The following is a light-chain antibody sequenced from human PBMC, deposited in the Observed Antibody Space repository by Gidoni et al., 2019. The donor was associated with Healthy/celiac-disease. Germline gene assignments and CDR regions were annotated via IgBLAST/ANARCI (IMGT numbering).Light chain of an antibody. CDR2: DAT. CDR1: QSVSSY. CDR3: QQRSNWRVT. J-gene: IGKJ4*01. Sequence: EIVLNQSPATLSLSPGERATLSCRASQSVSSYLAWYQQKPGQAPRLLIYDATNTATGIPARFSGSGSGTDFTLTISSLEPEDFAVYYCQQRSNWRVTFGGGTKVEIK. V-gene: IGKV3-11*01.